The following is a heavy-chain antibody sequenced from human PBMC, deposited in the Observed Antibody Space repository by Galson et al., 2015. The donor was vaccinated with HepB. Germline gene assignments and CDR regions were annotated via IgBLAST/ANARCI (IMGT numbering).Heavy chain of an antibody. J-gene: IGHJ4*02. Sequence: SLRLSCAASGFTFSSYGMHWVRQAPGKGLEWVAFIRYDGSNKYYADSVKGRFSISRDNSKNTLYLQMNSLRAEDTAVYYCAKAPSIAAAGWGGYWGQGTLVTVSS. V-gene: IGHV3-30*02. D-gene: IGHD6-13*01. CDR1: GFTFSSYG. CDR2: IRYDGSNK. CDR3: AKAPSIAAAGWGGY.